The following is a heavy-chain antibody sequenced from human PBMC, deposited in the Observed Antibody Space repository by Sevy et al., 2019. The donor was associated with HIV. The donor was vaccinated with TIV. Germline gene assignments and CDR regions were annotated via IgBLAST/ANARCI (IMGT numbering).Heavy chain of an antibody. Sequence: GSLRLSCTVSGGSIDSSSYYWGWLRQPPGKGLEWIGTISYSGSAYYNPSLKSRVTISVDTSKKQFSLRLSSVTAADTAVYYCARRAYGDYVGWFDPWGQGTLVTVSS. CDR3: ARRAYGDYVGWFDP. J-gene: IGHJ5*02. CDR1: GGSIDSSSYY. V-gene: IGHV4-39*01. D-gene: IGHD4-17*01. CDR2: ISYSGSA.